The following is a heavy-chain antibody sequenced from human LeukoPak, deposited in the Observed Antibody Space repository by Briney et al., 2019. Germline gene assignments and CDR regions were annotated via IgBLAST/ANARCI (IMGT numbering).Heavy chain of an antibody. CDR2: IYYSEST. J-gene: IGHJ4*02. CDR3: AKGYSSSWYFDY. V-gene: IGHV4-59*01. Sequence: SETLSLTCTVSGGSISSYYWSWIRQPPGKGLEWIGYIYYSESTNYNPSLKSRVTISVDTSKNQFSLKLSSVTAADTAVYYCAKGYSSSWYFDYWGQGTLVTVSS. CDR1: GGSISSYY. D-gene: IGHD6-13*01.